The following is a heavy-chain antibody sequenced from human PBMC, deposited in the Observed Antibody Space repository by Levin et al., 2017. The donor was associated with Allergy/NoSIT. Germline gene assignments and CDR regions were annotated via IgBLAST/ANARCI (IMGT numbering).Heavy chain of an antibody. Sequence: SQTLSLTCAVSGVSISNDYWWVWIRQPPGKGLEWIGSIYHSGSTFYNPSLKSRVTMSVDTSTNQFSLKLSSVTAADTAVYYCARQLAVGRWSFDYWGQGTLVTVSS. CDR2: IYHSGST. D-gene: IGHD4-23*01. CDR3: ARQLAVGRWSFDY. V-gene: IGHV4-38-2*01. CDR1: GVSISNDYW. J-gene: IGHJ4*02.